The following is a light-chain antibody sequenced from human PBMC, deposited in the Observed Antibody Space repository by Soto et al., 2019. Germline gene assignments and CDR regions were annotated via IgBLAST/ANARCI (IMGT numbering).Light chain of an antibody. J-gene: IGKJ3*01. Sequence: IQLTQSPSSLSASVGDRVTISCRASQGIANFLAWYQQKPGKAPKLLIYGASTLHSGVASRFSGSGSGTDFDLPIRSLQHEDFATYYCQQLNIFPIPFCPATKVDIK. V-gene: IGKV1-9*01. CDR3: QQLNIFPIP. CDR1: QGIANF. CDR2: GAS.